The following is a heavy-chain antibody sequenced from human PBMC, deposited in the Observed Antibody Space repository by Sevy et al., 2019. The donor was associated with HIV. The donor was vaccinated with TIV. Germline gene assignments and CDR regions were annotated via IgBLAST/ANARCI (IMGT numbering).Heavy chain of an antibody. Sequence: GGSLRLSCAISGFTVNDKYIIWVRQAPGKGLEWVSVIFSSGSTYYADSAKGRFTISSDNSKNTVDLQMNSVGAEDTAVYYCVGLFLSYRSGWYYFDYWGQGTLVTVSS. J-gene: IGHJ4*02. CDR2: IFSSGST. CDR3: VGLFLSYRSGWYYFDY. V-gene: IGHV3-66*02. CDR1: GFTVNDKY. D-gene: IGHD6-19*01.